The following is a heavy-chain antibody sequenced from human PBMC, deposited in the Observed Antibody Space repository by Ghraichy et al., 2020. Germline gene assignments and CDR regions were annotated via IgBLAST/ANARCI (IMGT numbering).Heavy chain of an antibody. D-gene: IGHD3-9*01. V-gene: IGHV3-48*03. CDR2: ISSSGSTI. J-gene: IGHJ6*02. Sequence: GGSLRLSCAASGFTFSSYEMNWVRQAPGKGLEWVSYISSSGSTIYYADSVKGRFTISRDNAKNSLYLQMNSLRAEDTAVYYCARDWGTREVRYFDWPNRYGMDVWGQGTTVTVSS. CDR1: GFTFSSYE. CDR3: ARDWGTREVRYFDWPNRYGMDV.